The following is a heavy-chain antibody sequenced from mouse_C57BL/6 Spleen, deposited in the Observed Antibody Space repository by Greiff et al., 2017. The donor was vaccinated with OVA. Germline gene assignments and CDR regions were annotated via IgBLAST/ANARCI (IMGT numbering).Heavy chain of an antibody. CDR3: ARSGTYYDMDY. J-gene: IGHJ4*01. V-gene: IGHV1-82*01. Sequence: VQLQQSGPELVKPGASVKISCKASGYAFSSSWMNWVKQRPGKGLEWIGRIYPGDGDTNYNGKFKGKATLTADKSSSTAYMQLSSLTSEDSAVYFYARSGTYYDMDYRGQGTSVTVSS. CDR1: GYAFSSSW. D-gene: IGHD4-1*01. CDR2: IYPGDGDT.